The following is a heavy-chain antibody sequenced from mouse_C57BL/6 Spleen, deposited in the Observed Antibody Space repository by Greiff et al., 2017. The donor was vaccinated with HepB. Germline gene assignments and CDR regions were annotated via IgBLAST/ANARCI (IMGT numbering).Heavy chain of an antibody. J-gene: IGHJ1*03. CDR3: AREGKGKYFDV. V-gene: IGHV1-76*01. D-gene: IGHD1-3*01. CDR2: IYPGSGNT. CDR1: GYTFTDYY. Sequence: QVQLQQSGAELVRPGASVKLSCKASGYTFTDYYINWVKQRPGQGLEWIARIYPGSGNTYYNEKFKGKATLTAEKSSSTAYMQLSSLTSEDSAVSFCAREGKGKYFDVWGTGTTVTVSS.